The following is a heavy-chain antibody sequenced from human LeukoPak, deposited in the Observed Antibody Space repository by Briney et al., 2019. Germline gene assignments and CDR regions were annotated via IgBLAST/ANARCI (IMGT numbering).Heavy chain of an antibody. CDR1: GFTFSSYA. Sequence: QPGGSLRLSCAASGFTFSSYAMSWVRQAPGKGLEWVSAISGSGGSTYYADSVKGRFTISRDNSKNTLYLQMNSLRAEDTAVYYCAKDGGGDWNYGNAFDIWGQGTMVTVSS. D-gene: IGHD1-7*01. CDR3: AKDGGGDWNYGNAFDI. J-gene: IGHJ3*02. CDR2: ISGSGGST. V-gene: IGHV3-23*01.